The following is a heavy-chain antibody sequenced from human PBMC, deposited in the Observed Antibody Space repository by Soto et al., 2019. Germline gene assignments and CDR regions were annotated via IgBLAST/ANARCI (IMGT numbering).Heavy chain of an antibody. D-gene: IGHD3-10*02. V-gene: IGHV4-30-4*01. CDR3: ARDSGLFGEFNDYCDGMAV. J-gene: IGHJ6*02. CDR1: GGYISSGNYY. CDR2: IFYNATT. Sequence: QVQLQESGPGLVKPSQTLSLTCTVSGGYISSGNYYWSWIRQPPGKGLEWIGYIFYNATTYYKPSLERRFIISRDTSNYQFSLKVTSVSAADPAVYYCARDSGLFGEFNDYCDGMAVWGQGTTVTVSS.